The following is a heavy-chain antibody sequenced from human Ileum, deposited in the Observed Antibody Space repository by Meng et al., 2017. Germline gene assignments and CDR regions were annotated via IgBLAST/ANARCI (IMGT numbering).Heavy chain of an antibody. V-gene: IGHV4-59*01. CDR1: GGSITSYY. CDR2: IYYSGST. Sequence: QVHLQESGPGLVKPSQTLSLTCNVSGGSITSYYWSWIRQPPGKGLEWIGYIYYSGSTKYNPSLKSRLRISLDTSKTQFSLKLTSVTAADTAVYFCARSDGYHTLDFWGQGTLVTVSS. D-gene: IGHD5-24*01. CDR3: ARSDGYHTLDF. J-gene: IGHJ4*02.